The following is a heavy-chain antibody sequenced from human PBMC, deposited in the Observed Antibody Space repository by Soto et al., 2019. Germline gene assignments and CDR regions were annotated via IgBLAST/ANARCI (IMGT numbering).Heavy chain of an antibody. CDR3: ARLPTAQYYHSRYRHQRQDY. J-gene: IGHJ4*02. Sequence: ASVKVSCKASGYTFTSYYMHWVRQAPGQGLEWMGIINPSGGSTSYAQKFQGRVTMTRDTSTSTVYMELSSLRSEDTAVYYCARLPTAQYYHSRYRHQRQDYWGQGALVTDPS. D-gene: IGHD3-22*01. V-gene: IGHV1-46*01. CDR1: GYTFTSYY. CDR2: INPSGGST.